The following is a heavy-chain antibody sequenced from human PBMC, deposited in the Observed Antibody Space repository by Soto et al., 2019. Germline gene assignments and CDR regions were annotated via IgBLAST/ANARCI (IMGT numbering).Heavy chain of an antibody. CDR3: ARGGLEPFDY. Sequence: EVQLVESGGGLVQPGGSLRLSCAASGFNLGSYWMHWVRQAPGKGLVWVSRINDYGTTINYAESVEGRFTISRDDAKSEVYLQMNNLRAEDTAVYYCARGGLEPFDYGGQGARVTVSS. V-gene: IGHV3-74*01. J-gene: IGHJ4*02. CDR1: GFNLGSYW. CDR2: INDYGTTI. D-gene: IGHD1-1*01.